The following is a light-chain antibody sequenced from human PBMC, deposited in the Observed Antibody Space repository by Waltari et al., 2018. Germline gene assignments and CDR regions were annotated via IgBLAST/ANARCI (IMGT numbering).Light chain of an antibody. CDR3: CSHTGRYTSVV. CDR2: DGA. J-gene: IGLJ3*02. CDR1: RSGVGVYLY. V-gene: IGLV2-11*01. Sequence: QSALTQPRSVSGSPGQSVTIPCPGTRSGVGVYLYVSWLQQYSGKAPKRIIYDGANRPSGVPDRFSGSRSDNTASLTISGLQHEDEADYYCCSHTGRYTSVVFRGGTKLTVL.